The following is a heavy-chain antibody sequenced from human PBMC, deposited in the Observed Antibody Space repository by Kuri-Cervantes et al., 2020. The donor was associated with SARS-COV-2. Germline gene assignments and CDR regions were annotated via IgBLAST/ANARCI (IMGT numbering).Heavy chain of an antibody. CDR1: GFSLSTNGMG. J-gene: IGHJ4*02. CDR3: ARTVDWAQHDY. Sequence: SGPTLVKPTQTLTLTCTFSGFSLSTNGMGVSWIRQPPGKALEWLAHIFSNDEKSYSTSLKSRLTISKDTSKSQVVLTMTNMDPVDTATYYCARTVDWAQHDYWGQGTLVTVSS. CDR2: IFSNDEK. D-gene: IGHD3-9*01. V-gene: IGHV2-26*01.